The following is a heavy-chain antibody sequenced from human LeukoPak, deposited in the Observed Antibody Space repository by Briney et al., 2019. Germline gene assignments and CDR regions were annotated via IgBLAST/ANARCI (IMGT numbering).Heavy chain of an antibody. CDR2: INPNSGGT. CDR1: GYTFTGYY. D-gene: IGHD2-15*01. V-gene: IGHV1-2*02. Sequence: GASVKVSCKASGYTFTGYYMHWVRRAPGQGLEWMGWINPNSGGTNYAQKFQGRVTMTRDTSISTAYMELSRLRSDDTAVYYCARAGKCSGGSCYPGEDAFDIWGQGTMVTVSS. J-gene: IGHJ3*02. CDR3: ARAGKCSGGSCYPGEDAFDI.